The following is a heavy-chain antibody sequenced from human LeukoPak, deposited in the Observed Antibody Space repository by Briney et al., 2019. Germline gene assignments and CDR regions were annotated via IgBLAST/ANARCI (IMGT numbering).Heavy chain of an antibody. CDR3: ARGPMIVVVDPDYYFDY. V-gene: IGHV4-59*01. CDR2: IYYSGST. J-gene: IGHJ4*02. Sequence: SETLSLTCTVSGGSISSYYWSWIRQPPGKGLEWIGYIYYSGSTNYNPSLKSRVTISVDTSKNQFSLKLSSVTAADTAVHYCARGPMIVVVDPDYYFDYWGQGTLVTVSS. D-gene: IGHD3-22*01. CDR1: GGSISSYY.